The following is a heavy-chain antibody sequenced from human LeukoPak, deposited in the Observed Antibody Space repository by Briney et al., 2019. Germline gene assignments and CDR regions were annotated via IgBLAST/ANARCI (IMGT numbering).Heavy chain of an antibody. CDR3: ARSGSYDYVWGSYRIPDAFDI. D-gene: IGHD3-16*02. J-gene: IGHJ3*02. V-gene: IGHV4-59*08. CDR1: GGSFSGYY. Sequence: SETLSLTCAVYGGSFSGYYWSWIRQPPGKGLEWIGYIYYSGSTNYNPSLKSRVTISVDTSKNQFSLKLSSVTAADTAVYYCARSGSYDYVWGSYRIPDAFDIWGQGTMVTVSS. CDR2: IYYSGST.